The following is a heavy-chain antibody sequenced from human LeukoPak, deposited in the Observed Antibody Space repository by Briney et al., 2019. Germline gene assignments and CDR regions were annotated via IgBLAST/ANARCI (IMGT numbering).Heavy chain of an antibody. CDR3: ARDVYNMGDY. CDR2: IKQDGSEK. Sequence: PGRSLRLSCAASGFTFSSYGMHWVRQAPGKGLEWVANIKQDGSEKYYVDSVKGRFTISRDNAKNSVYPQMNSLRAEDTALYYCARDVYNMGDYWGQGTLVTVSS. J-gene: IGHJ4*02. D-gene: IGHD1-1*01. CDR1: GFTFSSYG. V-gene: IGHV3-7*01.